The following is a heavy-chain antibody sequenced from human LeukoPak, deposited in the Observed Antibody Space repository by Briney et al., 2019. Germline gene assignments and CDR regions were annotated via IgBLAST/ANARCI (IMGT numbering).Heavy chain of an antibody. J-gene: IGHJ4*02. Sequence: ASETLSLTCAVYGGSFSGYYWSWIRQAPGKGLEWVSYISSSSSTIYYADSVKGRFTISRDNAKNSLYLQMNSLRDEDTAVYYCAREGGASWYFDYWGQGTLVTVSS. CDR2: ISSSSSTI. D-gene: IGHD1-26*01. V-gene: IGHV3-48*02. CDR3: AREGGASWYFDY. CDR1: GGSFSGYY.